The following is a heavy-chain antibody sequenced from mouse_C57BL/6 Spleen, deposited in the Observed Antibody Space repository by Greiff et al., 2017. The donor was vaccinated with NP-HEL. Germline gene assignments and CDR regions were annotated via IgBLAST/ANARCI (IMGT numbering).Heavy chain of an antibody. V-gene: IGHV1-80*01. J-gene: IGHJ1*03. CDR1: GYAFSSYW. Sequence: QVQLKESGAELVKPGASVKISCKASGYAFSSYWMNWVKQRPGKGLEWIGQIYPGDGDTNYNGKFKGKATLTADKSSSTAYMQLSSLTSEDSAVYSCARCGSSYVRYFDVWGTGTTVTVSS. D-gene: IGHD1-1*01. CDR3: ARCGSSYVRYFDV. CDR2: IYPGDGDT.